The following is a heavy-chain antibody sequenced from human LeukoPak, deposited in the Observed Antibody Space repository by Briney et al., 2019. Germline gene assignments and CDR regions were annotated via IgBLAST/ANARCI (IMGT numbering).Heavy chain of an antibody. CDR3: ARESEGITIFGVVSWFDP. D-gene: IGHD3-3*01. CDR2: INSDGSST. V-gene: IGHV3-74*01. Sequence: GGSLRLSCAASGFTFSSYWMHWVRQAPGKGLVWVSRINSDGSSTSYADSVEGRFTISRDNAKNTLYLQMNSLRAEDTAVYYCARESEGITIFGVVSWFDPWGQGTLVTVSS. CDR1: GFTFSSYW. J-gene: IGHJ5*02.